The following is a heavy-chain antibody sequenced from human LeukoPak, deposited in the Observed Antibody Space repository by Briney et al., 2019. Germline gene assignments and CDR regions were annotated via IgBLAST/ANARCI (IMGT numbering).Heavy chain of an antibody. J-gene: IGHJ4*02. Sequence: PGRSLRLSCAASGFTFSSYGMHWVRQAPGKGLEWVAVISYDGSNKYYADSVKGRFTISRDNSKNTLYLQMNSLRAEDTAVYYCAKDSSGWLATDYWGQGTLVTVSS. CDR2: ISYDGSNK. V-gene: IGHV3-30*18. CDR1: GFTFSSYG. CDR3: AKDSSGWLATDY. D-gene: IGHD6-13*01.